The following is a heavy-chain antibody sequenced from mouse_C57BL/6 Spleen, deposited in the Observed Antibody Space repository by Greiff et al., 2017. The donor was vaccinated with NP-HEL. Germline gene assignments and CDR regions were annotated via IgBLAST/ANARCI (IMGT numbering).Heavy chain of an antibody. CDR3: ARRRDDGYNDYYAMDY. J-gene: IGHJ4*01. CDR2: IWSGGST. CDR1: GFSLTSYG. D-gene: IGHD2-3*01. V-gene: IGHV2-2*01. Sequence: VKLMESGPGLVQPSQSLSITCTVSGFSLTSYGVHWVRQSPGKGLEWLGVIWSGGSTDYNAAFISRLSISKDNSKSQVFFKMNSLQADDTAIYYCARRRDDGYNDYYAMDYWGQGTSVTVSS.